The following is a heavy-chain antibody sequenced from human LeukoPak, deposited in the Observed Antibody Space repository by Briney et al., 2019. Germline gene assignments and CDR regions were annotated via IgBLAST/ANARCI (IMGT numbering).Heavy chain of an antibody. D-gene: IGHD3-10*01. Sequence: PGGPLRLSCAASGFTFSSYWMSWVRQAPGKGLEWVANIKQDGSEKYYVDSVKGRFTISRDNAKNSLYLQMNSLRAEDTAVYYCARGSGLWFGELLSGFDYWGQGTLVTVSS. CDR1: GFTFSSYW. J-gene: IGHJ4*02. CDR3: ARGSGLWFGELLSGFDY. CDR2: IKQDGSEK. V-gene: IGHV3-7*04.